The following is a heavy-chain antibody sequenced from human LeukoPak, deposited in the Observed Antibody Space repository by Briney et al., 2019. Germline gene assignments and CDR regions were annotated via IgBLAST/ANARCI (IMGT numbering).Heavy chain of an antibody. Sequence: GGSLRLSCSGSGFALKSYSLTWVRQAPGKGLEWVSSISSTSAYIHYADSVKGRFTISRDNAKNSLYLQMNSLRAEDTAVYYCARGEEVDPWGQGTLVTVSS. CDR2: ISSTSAYI. V-gene: IGHV3-21*01. J-gene: IGHJ5*02. CDR1: GFALKSYS. CDR3: ARGEEVDP.